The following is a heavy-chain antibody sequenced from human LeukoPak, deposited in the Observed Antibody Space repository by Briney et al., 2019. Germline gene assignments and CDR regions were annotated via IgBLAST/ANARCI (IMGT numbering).Heavy chain of an antibody. CDR2: ISAYNGNT. V-gene: IGHV1-18*01. J-gene: IGHJ5*02. CDR3: ARSQGSSGWYWFDP. D-gene: IGHD6-19*01. CDR1: GYTFTSHD. Sequence: GASVKVSCKASGYTFTSHDINWVRQATGQGLEWMGWISAYNGNTNYAQKLQGRVTMTTDTSTSTAYMELRSLRSDDTAVYYCARSQGSSGWYWFDPWGQGTLVTVSS.